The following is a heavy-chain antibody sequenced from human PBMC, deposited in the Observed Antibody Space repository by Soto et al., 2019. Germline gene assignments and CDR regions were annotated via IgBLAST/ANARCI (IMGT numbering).Heavy chain of an antibody. D-gene: IGHD4-17*01. V-gene: IGHV1-69*01. CDR2: IIPFLSAT. J-gene: IGHJ6*02. CDR1: GGHFDRFA. Sequence: QVQLVQSGAEVKKPGSSVKVSCRASGGHFDRFALSWLRQAHGQGLEWMGGIIPFLSATTYAQKFQGRVTITADESASKLYLELRSLTSADTAVYYCARGEDDYGDFGSMDVWGQGTSVTVSS. CDR3: ARGEDDYGDFGSMDV.